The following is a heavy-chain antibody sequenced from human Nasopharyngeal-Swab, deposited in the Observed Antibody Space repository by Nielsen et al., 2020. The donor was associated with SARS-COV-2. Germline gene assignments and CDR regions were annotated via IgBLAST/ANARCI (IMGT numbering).Heavy chain of an antibody. CDR2: IYYSGST. V-gene: IGHV4-39*01. Sequence: GSLRLSCTVSGGSSSSSSYYWGWIRQPPGKGLEWIGSIYYSGSTYYNPSLKSRVTISVDTSKNQFSLKLSSVTAADTAVYYCARRIAVAGTGALDYWGQGTLVTVSS. CDR3: ARRIAVAGTGALDY. CDR1: GGSSSSSSYY. D-gene: IGHD6-19*01. J-gene: IGHJ4*02.